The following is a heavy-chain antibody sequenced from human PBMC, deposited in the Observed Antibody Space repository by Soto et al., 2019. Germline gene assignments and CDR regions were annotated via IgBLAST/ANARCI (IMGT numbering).Heavy chain of an antibody. J-gene: IGHJ3*02. Sequence: PGGSLRLSCAASGFTFSDHYMDWVRQATGKGLEWVGRTRNKANSYTTEYAASVKGRFTISRDDSKNSLYLQMNSLKTEDTAVYNCARVGYSYGLHAFDIWGQGTMVTVSS. CDR2: TRNKANSYTT. D-gene: IGHD5-18*01. V-gene: IGHV3-72*01. CDR3: ARVGYSYGLHAFDI. CDR1: GFTFSDHY.